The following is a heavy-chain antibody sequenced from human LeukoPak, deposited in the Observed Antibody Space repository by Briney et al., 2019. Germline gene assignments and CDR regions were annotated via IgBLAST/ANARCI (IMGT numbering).Heavy chain of an antibody. D-gene: IGHD2-2*01. CDR1: GFTFSTYE. CDR3: ARCTSSYYYYGMDV. CDR2: ISRSDSAK. J-gene: IGHJ6*02. V-gene: IGHV3-48*03. Sequence: GGSLRLSCAASGFTFSTYEMNWVRQAPGKGLEWLSHISRSDSAKYYADSVKGRFTISRDNAKNSLYLQMSNLRAEDTAVYYCARCTSSYYYYGMDVWGQGTTVTVS.